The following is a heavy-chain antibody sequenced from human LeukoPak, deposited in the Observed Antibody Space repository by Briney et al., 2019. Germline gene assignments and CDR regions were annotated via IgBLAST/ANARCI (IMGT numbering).Heavy chain of an antibody. J-gene: IGHJ6*03. V-gene: IGHV3-30*02. CDR1: GFTFSSYG. D-gene: IGHD6-13*01. CDR2: IRYDGSNK. Sequence: GGSLRLSCAASGFTFSSYGMHWVRQAPGKGLEWVAFIRYDGSNKYYADSVKGRFTISRDNSKNTLYPQMNSLRAEDTAVYYCAKDGSSSWSYYYYYYMDVWGKGTTVTVSS. CDR3: AKDGSSSWSYYYYYYMDV.